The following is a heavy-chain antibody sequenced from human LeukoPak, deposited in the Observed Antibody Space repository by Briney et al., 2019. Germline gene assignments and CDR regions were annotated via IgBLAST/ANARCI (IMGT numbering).Heavy chain of an antibody. D-gene: IGHD1-26*01. CDR1: GGTFSSYA. V-gene: IGHV1-69*04. CDR3: ARDRRVVGATLDY. Sequence: ASVKVSCKASGGTFSSYAISWVRQAPGQGLEWMGRIIPILGIANYAQKFQGRVTITADKSTSTAYMELSSLRSEDTAVYYCARDRRVVGATLDYWGQGTLVTVSS. J-gene: IGHJ4*02. CDR2: IIPILGIA.